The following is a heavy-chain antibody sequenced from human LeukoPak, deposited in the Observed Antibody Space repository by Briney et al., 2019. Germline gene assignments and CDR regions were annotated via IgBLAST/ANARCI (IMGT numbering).Heavy chain of an antibody. J-gene: IGHJ6*02. CDR1: GFSFSNYW. CDR3: AALDYHYGMDV. V-gene: IGHV3-7*01. CDR2: INPDGSDR. Sequence: PGGSLRLSCEASGFSFSNYWMSWVRQAPGRGLEWVANINPDGSDRRYMDPVNGRFTISRDNAKNSLYLQMNSLRAEDTAVYYCAALDYHYGMDVWGQGITVTVSS.